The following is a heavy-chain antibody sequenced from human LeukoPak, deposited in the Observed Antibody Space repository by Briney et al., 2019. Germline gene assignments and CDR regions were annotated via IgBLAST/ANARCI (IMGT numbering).Heavy chain of an antibody. Sequence: ASVKVSCKASGGTFSRYAISWVRQAPGQGLEWMGGIIPIFGTANYAQKFQGRVTITADESTSTAYMEVSSLRSEDTAVYYCARTPSFARSYFDYWGPGTLVTVSS. J-gene: IGHJ4*02. CDR2: IIPIFGTA. CDR3: ARTPSFARSYFDY. D-gene: IGHD1-14*01. V-gene: IGHV1-69*13. CDR1: GGTFSRYA.